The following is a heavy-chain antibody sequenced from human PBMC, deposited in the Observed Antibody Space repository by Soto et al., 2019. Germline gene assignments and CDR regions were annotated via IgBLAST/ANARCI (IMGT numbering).Heavy chain of an antibody. CDR2: ISYDGSNK. D-gene: IGHD3-3*01. V-gene: IGHV3-30*03. J-gene: IGHJ4*02. Sequence: QVQLVESGGGVVQPGRSLRLSCAASGFTFSSYGMHWVRQAPGKGLEWVAVISYDGSNKYYADSVKGLFTISRDNYKNTLYLQMNSLRAEDTSVYYCATSGSSSHFDYWGQGTLVTFSS. CDR1: GFTFSSYG. CDR3: ATSGSSSHFDY.